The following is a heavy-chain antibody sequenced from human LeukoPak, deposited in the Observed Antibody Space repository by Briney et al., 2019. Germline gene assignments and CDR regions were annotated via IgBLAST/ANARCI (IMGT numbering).Heavy chain of an antibody. Sequence: PGGSLRLSCAASGFTFTNYPMHWVRQAPGNRLEYVSAISNNGGATYYANSVEDRFTISRDNSKSTLYLQMGSLRAEDMAVYYCARALGSGRRHYAFDIWGQGTMVTVSS. J-gene: IGHJ3*02. V-gene: IGHV3-64*01. CDR2: ISNNGGAT. CDR1: GFTFTNYP. CDR3: ARALGSGRRHYAFDI. D-gene: IGHD2-15*01.